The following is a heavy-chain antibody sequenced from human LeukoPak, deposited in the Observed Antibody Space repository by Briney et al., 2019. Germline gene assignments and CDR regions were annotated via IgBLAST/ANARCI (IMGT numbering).Heavy chain of an antibody. D-gene: IGHD3-9*01. CDR2: IWYDGSNK. Sequence: GGSLRLSCEASGFTFSSYGMHWVRQAPGKGLEWVAVIWYDGSNKYYADSVKGRFTISRDNSKNTLYLQMNSLRAEDTAVYYCARGGGLRYFDWLPYYFDYWGQGTLVTVSS. CDR1: GFTFSSYG. CDR3: ARGGGLRYFDWLPYYFDY. J-gene: IGHJ4*02. V-gene: IGHV3-33*01.